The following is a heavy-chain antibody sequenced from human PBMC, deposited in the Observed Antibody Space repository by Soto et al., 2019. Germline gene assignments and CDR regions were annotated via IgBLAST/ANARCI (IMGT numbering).Heavy chain of an antibody. V-gene: IGHV1-69*02. CDR2: IIPILGIA. Sequence: QVQLVQSGAEVKKPGSSVKVSCKASGGTFSSYTISWVRQAPGQGLEWMGRIIPILGIANYAQKFQGRVTITADKSTNTAYMELSSLSSEETAVYYCARGTGSGSYRGIDYWGQGTLVTVSS. CDR1: GGTFSSYT. J-gene: IGHJ4*02. CDR3: ARGTGSGSYRGIDY. D-gene: IGHD3-10*01.